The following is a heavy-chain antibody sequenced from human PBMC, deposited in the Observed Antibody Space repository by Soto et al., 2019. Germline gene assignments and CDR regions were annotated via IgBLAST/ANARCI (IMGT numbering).Heavy chain of an antibody. J-gene: IGHJ5*02. D-gene: IGHD2-15*01. V-gene: IGHV4-34*01. Sequence: TLSLTCAVYGGSFSGYYWSWIRQPPGKGLEWIGEINHSGSTNYNPSLKSRVTISVDTSKNQFSLKLSSVTAADTAVYYCARGPGIVVVVAATRGWFDPWGQGTLVTVSS. CDR2: INHSGST. CDR3: ARGPGIVVVVAATRGWFDP. CDR1: GGSFSGYY.